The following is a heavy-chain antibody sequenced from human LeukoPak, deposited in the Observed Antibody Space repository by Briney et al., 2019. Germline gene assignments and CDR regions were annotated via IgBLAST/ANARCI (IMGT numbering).Heavy chain of an antibody. J-gene: IGHJ4*02. CDR1: GGSISSYY. CDR3: ARHSGSRLTPFDY. Sequence: SETLSLTCTVSGGSISSYYRSWIRQPAGKGLEWIGRIYTSGSTNYNPSLKSRVTMSVDTSKNQFSLQLSSVTAADTAVYYCARHSGSRLTPFDYWGQGTLVTVSS. V-gene: IGHV4-4*07. CDR2: IYTSGST. D-gene: IGHD1-26*01.